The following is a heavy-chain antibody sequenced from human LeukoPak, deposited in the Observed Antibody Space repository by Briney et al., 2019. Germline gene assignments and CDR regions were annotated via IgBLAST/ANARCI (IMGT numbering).Heavy chain of an antibody. CDR2: TNPSGGST. V-gene: IGHV1-46*01. CDR1: GSTFTSYY. D-gene: IGHD3-3*01. CDR3: ARWITIFGVVTPNHNWFDP. J-gene: IGHJ5*02. Sequence: ASVKVSCKASGSTFTSYYMHWVRQAPGQGLEWMGITNPSGGSTSYAQKFQGRVTMTRDTSTSTVYMELSSLRSEDTAVYYCARWITIFGVVTPNHNWFDPWGQGTLVTVSS.